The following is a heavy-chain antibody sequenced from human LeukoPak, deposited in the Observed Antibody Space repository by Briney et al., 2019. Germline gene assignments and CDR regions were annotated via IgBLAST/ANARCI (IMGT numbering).Heavy chain of an antibody. V-gene: IGHV1-2*02. J-gene: IGHJ4*02. CDR2: INPNSDGT. Sequence: GASVKVSCKASGYTFTRYYMHWVRQAPGQGLEWMGWINPNSDGTNYAQKFQGRVTMTRDTSISTAYMELSRLRSDDTAVYYCARDLGPGGDEYYFDYWGQGTLVTVSS. D-gene: IGHD2-21*02. CDR3: ARDLGPGGDEYYFDY. CDR1: GYTFTRYY.